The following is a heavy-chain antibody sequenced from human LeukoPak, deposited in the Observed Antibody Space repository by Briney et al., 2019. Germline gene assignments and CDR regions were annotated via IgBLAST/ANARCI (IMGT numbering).Heavy chain of an antibody. CDR1: GGSIRSYY. J-gene: IGHJ4*02. D-gene: IGHD3-10*01. CDR3: ARGWSSASYYLDY. CDR2: IYYSGST. Sequence: SETLSVTCTVSGGSIRSYYWSWIRQPPGKGLEWMGYIYYSGSTNYNPSLKSRVSISADTSKNQFSLKLSSVTAADTPVYYCARGWSSASYYLDYWGQGTLVTVSS. V-gene: IGHV4-59*01.